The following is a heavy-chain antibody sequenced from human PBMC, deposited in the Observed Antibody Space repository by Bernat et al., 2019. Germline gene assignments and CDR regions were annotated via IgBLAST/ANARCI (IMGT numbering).Heavy chain of an antibody. J-gene: IGHJ6*02. CDR1: GFTFSSYG. CDR2: ISYDGSNK. CDR3: AKDRDDYGDYVNGMDV. V-gene: IGHV3-30*18. Sequence: QVQLVESGGGVVQPGRSLRLSCAASGFTFSSYGMHWVRLAPGKGLEWVAVISYDGSNKYYADSVKGRFTISRDNSKNTLYLQMNSLRAEDTAVYYCAKDRDDYGDYVNGMDVWGQGTTVTVSS. D-gene: IGHD4-17*01.